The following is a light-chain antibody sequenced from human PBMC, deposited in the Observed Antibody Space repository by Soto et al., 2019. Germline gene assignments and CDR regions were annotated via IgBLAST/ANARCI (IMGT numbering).Light chain of an antibody. V-gene: IGKV1-5*01. Sequence: DIKRDMYTSTLPPAGEARVTTRCRASQSISGWLAWYQHKPGKAPKLLIYDASSLESGVPSRFSGSGSGTDFTLTISSLQPDDFATFYCQQYNNLSWKFGQGTKVDIK. CDR3: QQYNNLSWK. CDR2: DAS. J-gene: IGKJ1*01. CDR1: QSISGW.